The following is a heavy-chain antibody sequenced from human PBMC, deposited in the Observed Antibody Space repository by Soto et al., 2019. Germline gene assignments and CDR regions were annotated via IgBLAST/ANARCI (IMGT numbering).Heavy chain of an antibody. V-gene: IGHV4-34*02. CDR1: GGSFSDAY. CDR2: VFHAGNT. D-gene: IGHD1-7*01. J-gene: IGHJ6*02. CDR3: ARAPRELLAEGPLFLYYYYGLDV. Sequence: QVHLQQWGAGLLKPSGTLSLTCAVSGGSFSDAYWSWVRQSPRRGLEWIGEVFHAGNTNYNPSLKSRVTLSADTAKNQFSLRLTSVTAADSAVYYCARAPRELLAEGPLFLYYYYGLDVWGQGTTVVVSS.